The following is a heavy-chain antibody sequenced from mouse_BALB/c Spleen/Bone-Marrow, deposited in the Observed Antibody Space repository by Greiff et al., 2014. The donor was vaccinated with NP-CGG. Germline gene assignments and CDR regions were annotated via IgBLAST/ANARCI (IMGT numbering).Heavy chain of an antibody. CDR1: GFTFSNYW. Sequence: EVMLVESGGGLVQPGGSMKLSCVASGFTFSNYWMNWVRQSPEKGLEWVAEIRLKSNNYATHYAESVKGRFTISRDDSKSSVYLQMNNLRAEDTGIYYFTRGDYDLFGYWGQGTLVTVSA. CDR3: TRGDYDLFGY. CDR2: IRLKSNNYAT. D-gene: IGHD2-4*01. V-gene: IGHV6-6*02. J-gene: IGHJ3*01.